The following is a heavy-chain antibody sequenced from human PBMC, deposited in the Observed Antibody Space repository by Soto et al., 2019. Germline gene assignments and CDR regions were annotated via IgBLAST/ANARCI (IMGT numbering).Heavy chain of an antibody. V-gene: IGHV3-73*01. CDR1: GFTFSGSA. Sequence: GGSLRLSCAASGFTFSGSAMHWVRQASGKGLEWVGRIRSKANSYATAYAASVKGRFTISRDDSKNTAYLQMNSLKTEDTAVYYCTRLVTLYYYDSSGYSSYYYGMDVWGQGTTVTVSS. CDR2: IRSKANSYAT. J-gene: IGHJ6*02. D-gene: IGHD3-22*01. CDR3: TRLVTLYYYDSSGYSSYYYGMDV.